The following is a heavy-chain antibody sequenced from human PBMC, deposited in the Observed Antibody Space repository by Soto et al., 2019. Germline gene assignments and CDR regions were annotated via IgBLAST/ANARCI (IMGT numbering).Heavy chain of an antibody. Sequence: EVQLVESGGGLVQPGGSLRLSCAAFGFTFSRHEMKWVRQAPGKGRQWVSYISISGYTKRYADSVKGRFTISRDNAKNSLLLQMNSLRVEDTAVYYCAEDLAGTTGGWGQGILVTVSS. CDR1: GFTFSRHE. J-gene: IGHJ4*01. CDR2: ISISGYTK. V-gene: IGHV3-48*03. CDR3: AEDLAGTTGG. D-gene: IGHD1-7*01.